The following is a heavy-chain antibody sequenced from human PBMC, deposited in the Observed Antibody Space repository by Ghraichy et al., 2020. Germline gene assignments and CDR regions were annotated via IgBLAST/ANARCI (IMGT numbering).Heavy chain of an antibody. J-gene: IGHJ4*02. V-gene: IGHV4-30-2*01. D-gene: IGHD3-10*01. Sequence: SETLSLTCAVSGGSISSGGYSWSWIRQPPGKGLEWIGYIYHSGSTYYNPSLKSRVTISVDRSKNQFSLKLSSVTAADTAVYYCARGLGFGELLEYFDYWGQGTLVTVSS. CDR3: ARGLGFGELLEYFDY. CDR2: IYHSGST. CDR1: GGSISSGGYS.